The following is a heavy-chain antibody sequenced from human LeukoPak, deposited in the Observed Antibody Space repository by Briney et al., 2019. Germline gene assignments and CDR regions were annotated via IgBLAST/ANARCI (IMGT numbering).Heavy chain of an antibody. J-gene: IGHJ4*02. CDR3: AKDTSEDSSSWQSYFDY. V-gene: IGHV3-43*02. CDR1: GFTFDDYA. Sequence: GGSLRLSCAASGFTFDDYAMHWVRQAPGKGLEWVSLISGDGGSTYYADSVKGRFTISRDNSKNSLYLQMNSLRTEDTALYYCAKDTSEDSSSWQSYFDYRGQGTLVTVSS. CDR2: ISGDGGST. D-gene: IGHD6-13*01.